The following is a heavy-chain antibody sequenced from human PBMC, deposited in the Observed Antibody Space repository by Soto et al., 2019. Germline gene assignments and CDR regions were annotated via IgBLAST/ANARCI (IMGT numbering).Heavy chain of an antibody. D-gene: IGHD2-15*01. CDR3: ARQRRYCSGGSCYLNWFDP. CDR2: IYPGDSDT. CDR1: GYSFTSYW. J-gene: IGHJ5*02. V-gene: IGHV5-51*01. Sequence: GASLKISCKGSGYSFTSYWIGWVRQLSGKGLEWLGIIYPGDSDTRYSPSFQGQVTISADKSISTAYLQWSSLKASDTAMYYCARQRRYCSGGSCYLNWFDPWGQGTLVTVSS.